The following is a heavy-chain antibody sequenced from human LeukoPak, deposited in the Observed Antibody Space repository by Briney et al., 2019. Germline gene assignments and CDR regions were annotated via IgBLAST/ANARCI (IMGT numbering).Heavy chain of an antibody. V-gene: IGHV3-7*01. CDR1: GFTFTNYW. Sequence: GGSLRLSCVASGFTFTNYWMSWVRQAPGKGLEWLANSNQDGSDNYYVDSVKGRFTISRDNARNSLFLQMSSLRAEDTAVYYCARRNYGAFDYWGQGTLVTVSS. CDR2: SNQDGSDN. D-gene: IGHD4/OR15-4a*01. CDR3: ARRNYGAFDY. J-gene: IGHJ4*02.